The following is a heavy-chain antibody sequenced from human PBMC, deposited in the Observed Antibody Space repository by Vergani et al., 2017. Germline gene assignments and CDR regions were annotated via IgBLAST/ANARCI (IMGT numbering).Heavy chain of an antibody. CDR3: ARDGLTYYDFWSGYYYGGGFDY. CDR2: INPNSGGT. Sequence: QVQLVQSGAEVKKPGASVKVSCKASGYTFTGYYMHWVRQAPGQGLEWMGWINPNSGGTNYAQKFQGRVTMTRDTSISTAYMELSRLRSDDTAVYYCARDGLTYYDFWSGYYYGGGFDYWGQGTLVTVSS. J-gene: IGHJ4*02. V-gene: IGHV1-2*02. D-gene: IGHD3-3*01. CDR1: GYTFTGYY.